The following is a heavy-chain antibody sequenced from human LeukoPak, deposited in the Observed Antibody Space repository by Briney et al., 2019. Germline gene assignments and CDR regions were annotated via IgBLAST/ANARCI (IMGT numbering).Heavy chain of an antibody. CDR3: ARDSHSSSWYSESDY. V-gene: IGHV3-21*01. Sequence: GGSLRLSCAASGFTFSSYSMNWVRQAPGKGLEWVSSINILSNYIYYADSVKGRFTISRDNAKNSLYLQMNSLRAEDTAVYYCARDSHSSSWYSESDYWGQGTLVTVSS. J-gene: IGHJ4*02. CDR1: GFTFSSYS. D-gene: IGHD6-13*01. CDR2: INILSNYI.